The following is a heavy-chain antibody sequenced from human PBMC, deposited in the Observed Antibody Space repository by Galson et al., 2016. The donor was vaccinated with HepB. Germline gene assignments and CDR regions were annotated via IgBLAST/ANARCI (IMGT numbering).Heavy chain of an antibody. D-gene: IGHD3-10*01. CDR2: IYYSGSN. Sequence: TLSLTCTVSGGSISSGYYYWSWIRQHPGKGLEWIGYIYYSGSNSYNPSLKSRVTISADTSKNQFSLKLSSVTAADTALYYCAIGSGTYYPLYWGQGILVTVSS. J-gene: IGHJ4*02. CDR3: AIGSGTYYPLY. V-gene: IGHV4-31*03. CDR1: GGSISSGYYY.